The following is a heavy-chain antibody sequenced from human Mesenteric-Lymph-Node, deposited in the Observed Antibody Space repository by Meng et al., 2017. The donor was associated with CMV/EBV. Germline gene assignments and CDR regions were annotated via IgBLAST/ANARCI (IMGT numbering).Heavy chain of an antibody. CDR2: TRNKLHSYTT. Sequence: GESLKISCAASGFTFSNAWLNWVRQTPGKGLEWVGRTRNKLHSYTTEYAASVKGRFTISRDDSKNSLYLQMNSLKIDDTAVYYCARAWFGEGYFDCWGQGTLVTVSS. J-gene: IGHJ4*02. CDR3: ARAWFGEGYFDC. D-gene: IGHD3-10*01. CDR1: GFTFSNAW. V-gene: IGHV3-72*01.